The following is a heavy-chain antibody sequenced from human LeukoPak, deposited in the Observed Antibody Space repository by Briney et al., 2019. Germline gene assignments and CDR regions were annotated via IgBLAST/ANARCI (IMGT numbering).Heavy chain of an antibody. J-gene: IGHJ5*02. V-gene: IGHV3-9*01. CDR3: AKATLEGYGNWFDP. D-gene: IGHD4-17*01. CDR1: GFTFDDYA. Sequence: GGSLRLSCAASGFTFDDYAMHWVRQAPGKGLEWVSGISWNSGSIGYADSVKGRFTISRDNAKNSLYLQMNSLRAEDTALYYCAKATLEGYGNWFDPWGQGTLVTVSS. CDR2: ISWNSGSI.